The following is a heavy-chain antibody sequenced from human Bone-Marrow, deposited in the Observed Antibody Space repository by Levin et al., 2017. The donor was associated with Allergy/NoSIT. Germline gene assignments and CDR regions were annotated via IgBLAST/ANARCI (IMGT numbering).Heavy chain of an antibody. CDR3: ARHDKRFGELDAFDS. D-gene: IGHD3-10*01. Sequence: SETLSLTCTVSGGSISSSSYYWGWIRQPPGKGLEWIGSIYYSGSTYYNPSLKSRVTISVDTSKNQFSLKLSSVTAADTAVYYCARHDKRFGELDAFDSWGQGTMVTVSS. CDR1: GGSISSSSYY. V-gene: IGHV4-39*01. CDR2: IYYSGST. J-gene: IGHJ3*02.